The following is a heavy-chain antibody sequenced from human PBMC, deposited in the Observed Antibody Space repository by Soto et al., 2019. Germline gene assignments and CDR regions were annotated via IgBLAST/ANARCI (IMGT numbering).Heavy chain of an antibody. CDR3: ARGYYGDYVYYFDY. Sequence: SETLSLTCTVSGGSISSYYWSWIRQPPRKGLEWIGYIYYSGSTNYNPSLKSRVTISVDTSKNQFSLKLSSVTAADTAVYYCARGYYGDYVYYFDYWGQGTLVTVSS. CDR2: IYYSGST. CDR1: GGSISSYY. J-gene: IGHJ4*02. D-gene: IGHD4-17*01. V-gene: IGHV4-59*01.